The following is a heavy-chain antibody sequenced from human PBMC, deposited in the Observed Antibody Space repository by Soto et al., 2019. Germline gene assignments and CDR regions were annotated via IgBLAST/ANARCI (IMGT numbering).Heavy chain of an antibody. Sequence: QVQLVQSGAEVKKPGASVKVSCKASGYNFMRYGFTWVRQAPGQGLEWMGWINVDNGETKYPQKIQGRVTMTTDTSTSSVNMELRSLISDDTAEYYCARWISGGYSDLVAPLGHGTLVTVSS. J-gene: IGHJ5*02. D-gene: IGHD1-26*01. CDR1: GYNFMRYG. CDR3: ARWISGGYSDLVAP. CDR2: INVDNGET. V-gene: IGHV1-18*04.